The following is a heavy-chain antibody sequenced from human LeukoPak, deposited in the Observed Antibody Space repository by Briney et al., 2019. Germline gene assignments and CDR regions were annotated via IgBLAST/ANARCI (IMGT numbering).Heavy chain of an antibody. D-gene: IGHD3-10*01. V-gene: IGHV1-69*05. CDR1: GGTFNSHV. Sequence: SVKVSCKASGGTFNSHVISWLRQAPGQGLEWMGGIIPVFGTASYAEKFQGRVTITTDESTTTAYMEMSSLTFEDTAVYYCARGYYYGSESYWHTKWFDPRGQGTLVTVSS. CDR2: IIPVFGTA. J-gene: IGHJ5*02. CDR3: ARGYYYGSESYWHTKWFDP.